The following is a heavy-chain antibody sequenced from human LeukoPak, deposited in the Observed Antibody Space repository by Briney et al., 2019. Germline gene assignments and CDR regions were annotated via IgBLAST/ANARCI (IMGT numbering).Heavy chain of an antibody. CDR3: ARPRDSSGYYRYWFDY. Sequence: SGGSLRLSCAASGFTFSSYGMHWVRQAPGKGLEWVAVIWYDGSNKYYADSVKGRFTISRDNSKNTLYLQMNSLRAEDTAVYYCARPRDSSGYYRYWFDYWGQGTLVTVSS. CDR1: GFTFSSYG. D-gene: IGHD3-22*01. V-gene: IGHV3-33*01. CDR2: IWYDGSNK. J-gene: IGHJ4*02.